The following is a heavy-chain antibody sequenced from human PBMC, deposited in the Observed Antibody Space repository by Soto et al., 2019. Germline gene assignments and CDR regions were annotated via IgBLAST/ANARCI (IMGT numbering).Heavy chain of an antibody. Sequence: QGQLVQSGAEVKKPGASVKVSCKASGYTFTRYGISWVRQAPGQGLEWMGWISGYNGDTKYAQKFQGRVTMTVDTSTTQAYMELRSLTSDDRAVYYCAKNGPPPYYVYGMDVWGQGTTVTVSS. D-gene: IGHD2-8*01. CDR3: AKNGPPPYYVYGMDV. CDR1: GYTFTRYG. CDR2: ISGYNGDT. J-gene: IGHJ6*02. V-gene: IGHV1-18*01.